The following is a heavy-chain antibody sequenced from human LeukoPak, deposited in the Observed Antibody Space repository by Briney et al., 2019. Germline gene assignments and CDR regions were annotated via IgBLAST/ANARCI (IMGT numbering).Heavy chain of an antibody. CDR1: GYSISSGYY. J-gene: IGHJ3*02. D-gene: IGHD2-2*01. Sequence: SETLSLTCTVSGYSISSGYYWGWIRQPPGKGLEWIGNIYPTGSTYYNPSLKSRVTISVDTSKNQFSLKLSSVTAADTAVYYCARVQSSTSPTWPGTDAFDIWGQGTMVTVSS. CDR3: ARVQSSTSPTWPGTDAFDI. CDR2: IYPTGST. V-gene: IGHV4-38-2*02.